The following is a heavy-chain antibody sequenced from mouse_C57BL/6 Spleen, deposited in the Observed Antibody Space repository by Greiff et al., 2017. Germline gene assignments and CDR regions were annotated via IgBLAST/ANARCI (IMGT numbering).Heavy chain of an antibody. J-gene: IGHJ1*03. CDR1: GYTFTDYE. V-gene: IGHV1-15*01. CDR2: IDPETGGT. CDR3: TSGGTGRYFDV. D-gene: IGHD3-3*01. Sequence: VKLQESGAELVRPGASVTLSCKASGYTFTDYEMHWVKQTPVHGLEWIGAIDPETGGTAYNQKFKGKAILTADKSSSTAYMELRSLTSEDSAVYYCTSGGTGRYFDVWGTGTTVTVSS.